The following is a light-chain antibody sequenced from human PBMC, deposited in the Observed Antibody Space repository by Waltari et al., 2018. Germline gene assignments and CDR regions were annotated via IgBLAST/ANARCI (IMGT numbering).Light chain of an antibody. J-gene: IGKJ2*01. V-gene: IGKV3-15*01. Sequence: EIVMTQSPATLSVSPGERAILSCRASQSISNKLAWYQQKPCQAPRLLIYDASTRATGIPATFSGSGSGTEFTLTISSLQSEDFVVYYCQQYNSWPYTFGQGTKLEIK. CDR2: DAS. CDR3: QQYNSWPYT. CDR1: QSISNK.